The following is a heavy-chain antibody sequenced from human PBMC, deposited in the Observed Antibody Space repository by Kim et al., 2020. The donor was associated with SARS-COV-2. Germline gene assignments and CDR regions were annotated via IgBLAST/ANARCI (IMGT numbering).Heavy chain of an antibody. J-gene: IGHJ3*02. V-gene: IGHV3-23*01. CDR2: ISGSGGST. Sequence: GGSLRLSCAASGFTFSIYAMSWVRQAPGKGLEWVSAISGSGGSTYYADSVKGRITISRDNSKNTLYLQMNSLRAEDTAIYYCAKDWYYYDSSGSLNLDAFDIWGQGTMVTVSS. CDR1: GFTFSIYA. CDR3: AKDWYYYDSSGSLNLDAFDI. D-gene: IGHD3-22*01.